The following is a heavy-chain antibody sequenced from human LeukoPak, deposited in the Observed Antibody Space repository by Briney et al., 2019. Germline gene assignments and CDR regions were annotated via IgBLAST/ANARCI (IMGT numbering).Heavy chain of an antibody. V-gene: IGHV1-8*01. Sequence: APVKVSCKASGYTFTSYDFNRVRQATGQRPEWMGWMSPNSGDTGYAQKFQDRVTMTRNTSISTAYMELSSLRSDDTAVYYCARGPPNWGYDYWGPGTLVTVSS. CDR2: MSPNSGDT. D-gene: IGHD7-27*01. CDR3: ARGPPNWGYDY. J-gene: IGHJ4*02. CDR1: GYTFTSYD.